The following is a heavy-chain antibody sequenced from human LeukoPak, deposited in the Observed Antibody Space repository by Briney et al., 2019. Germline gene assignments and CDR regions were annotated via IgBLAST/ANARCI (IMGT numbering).Heavy chain of an antibody. Sequence: PSETLSLTCTVSGGSISSYYWSWIRQPPGKGLEWIGYIYYSGSTNHNPSLKSRVTISVDTSKNQFSLKLSSVTAADTAVYYCASAVVGGSMGYWGQGTLVTVSS. D-gene: IGHD3-16*01. J-gene: IGHJ4*02. V-gene: IGHV4-59*01. CDR3: ASAVVGGSMGY. CDR1: GGSISSYY. CDR2: IYYSGST.